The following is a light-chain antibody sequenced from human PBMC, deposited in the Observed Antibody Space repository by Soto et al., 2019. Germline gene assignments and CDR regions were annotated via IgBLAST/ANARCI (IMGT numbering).Light chain of an antibody. CDR2: AAS. Sequence: DIQMTQSPSSLSASVGDRVTIPCRASQSISSYLNWYQQKPGKAPKVLIYAASSLKSGVPSRFSGIGSGTDFTLSISSLQPEDFATYYCQQSYSGPLTFGGGTKVDIK. J-gene: IGKJ4*01. CDR1: QSISSY. V-gene: IGKV1-39*01. CDR3: QQSYSGPLT.